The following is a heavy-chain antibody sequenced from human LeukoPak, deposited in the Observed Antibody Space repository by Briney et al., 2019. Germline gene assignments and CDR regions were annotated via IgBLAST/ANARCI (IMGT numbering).Heavy chain of an antibody. CDR2: ISGSDSTR. Sequence: PGGSLRLPCAASGFTFSSYAMNWVRQAPGKGLEWVSAISGSDSTRYYADSVKGRFTISRDNSKNTLHLQMNSLRAEDTAVYYCAKDPDYYDSSNYYGTFGYWGQGALVTVSS. CDR1: GFTFSSYA. CDR3: AKDPDYYDSSNYYGTFGY. V-gene: IGHV3-23*01. D-gene: IGHD3-22*01. J-gene: IGHJ4*02.